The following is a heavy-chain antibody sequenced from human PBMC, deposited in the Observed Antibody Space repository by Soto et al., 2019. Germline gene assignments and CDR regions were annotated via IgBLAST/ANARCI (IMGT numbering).Heavy chain of an antibody. CDR3: ALDSSGYYFHFDY. Sequence: ASVKVSCKASGYTFTSYGISWVRQAPGQGLEWMGWISAYNGNTNYAQKFQGRVTMTRDTSISTAYMELSRLRSDDTAVYYCALDSSGYYFHFDYWGQGTLVTVSS. D-gene: IGHD3-22*01. V-gene: IGHV1-18*01. CDR1: GYTFTSYG. CDR2: ISAYNGNT. J-gene: IGHJ4*02.